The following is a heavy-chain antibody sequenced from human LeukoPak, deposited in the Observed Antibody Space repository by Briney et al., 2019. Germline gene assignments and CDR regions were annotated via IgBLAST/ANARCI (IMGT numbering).Heavy chain of an antibody. CDR2: ISGTGDST. CDR3: AKVWRGNYYDY. Sequence: GGSLRLSCAASGFTFKLYWMHWVRQVPGRGPVWVSGISGTGDSTYYADSVRGRFTISRDSSKNTLYLQMNSLRPEDTAVYYCAKVWRGNYYDYWGQGTLVTVSS. D-gene: IGHD1-1*01. V-gene: IGHV3-23*01. CDR1: GFTFKLYW. J-gene: IGHJ4*02.